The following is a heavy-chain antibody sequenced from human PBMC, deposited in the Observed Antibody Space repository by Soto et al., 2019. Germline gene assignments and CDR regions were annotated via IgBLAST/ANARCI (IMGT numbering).Heavy chain of an antibody. J-gene: IGHJ4*02. CDR2: ISSSSGST. CDR1: GFSFRGYG. V-gene: IGHV3-23*04. CDR3: TKPPSIKYGFDY. D-gene: IGHD1-20*01. Sequence: EVQLVESGGGLVQPGGSLRLSCAASGFSFRGYGLTWVRQAPGKGLEWVSAISSSSGSTFYADSVKGRFIISRDDSKNTLYLQMNSLRVDDTAVYYCTKPPSIKYGFDYWGQGTLVAVSS.